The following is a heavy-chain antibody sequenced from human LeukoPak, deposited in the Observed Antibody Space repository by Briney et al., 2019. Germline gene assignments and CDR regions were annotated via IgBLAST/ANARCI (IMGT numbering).Heavy chain of an antibody. V-gene: IGHV3-7*01. J-gene: IGHJ4*02. CDR1: GFPFSDYW. CDR3: ARRYFDS. CDR2: IKQDGSEV. Sequence: GGSLRLSCVASGFPFSDYWMSWVRQAPGKGLEWVANIKQDGSEVYYVASVKGRFTISRDNTKNSLYLQMNSLRAEDTAVYYCARRYFDSWGQGTLVTVSS.